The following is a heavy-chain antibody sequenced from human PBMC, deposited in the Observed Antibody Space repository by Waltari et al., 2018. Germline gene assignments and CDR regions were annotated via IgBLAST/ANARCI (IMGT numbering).Heavy chain of an antibody. Sequence: EVQLVESGGGLVQPGGSLRLSCAASGFTFTTSWIHWVRHPPGKGLVWVSRIESDGSTTSYADSVKGRFTVSRDNAKNTLYLQMNSLGAEDTALYFCARGSGSGNYYVGDYWGQGTLVTVSS. D-gene: IGHD1-26*01. CDR2: IESDGSTT. V-gene: IGHV3-74*01. J-gene: IGHJ4*02. CDR3: ARGSGSGNYYVGDY. CDR1: GFTFTTSW.